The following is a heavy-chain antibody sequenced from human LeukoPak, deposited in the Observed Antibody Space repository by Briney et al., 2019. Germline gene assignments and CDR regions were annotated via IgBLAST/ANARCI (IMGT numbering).Heavy chain of an antibody. Sequence: KPSETLSLTCTVSGGSISSDYWQWIRQPPGKGLEWIGYIYNSGSNNYNPSLKSRVTISIDTSKNQFSLKLTSVTAADTAVYYCATRGYWGQGTLVTVSS. J-gene: IGHJ4*02. CDR3: ATRGY. CDR2: IYNSGSN. D-gene: IGHD3-10*01. CDR1: GGSISSDY. V-gene: IGHV4-59*08.